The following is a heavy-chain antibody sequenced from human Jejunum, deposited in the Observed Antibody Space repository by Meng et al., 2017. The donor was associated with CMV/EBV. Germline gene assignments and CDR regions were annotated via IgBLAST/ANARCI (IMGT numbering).Heavy chain of an antibody. CDR1: GLTFTNYA. Sequence: SGLTFTNYAMNWVRQAPGKGLEWVGFIRSKAYGGTTEYAASVKGRFTISRDDSKSTAYLQMNSLKTEDTAVYYCSRGNWNDDFDYWGQGTLVTVSS. V-gene: IGHV3-49*04. D-gene: IGHD1-1*01. CDR3: SRGNWNDDFDY. CDR2: IRSKAYGGTT. J-gene: IGHJ4*02.